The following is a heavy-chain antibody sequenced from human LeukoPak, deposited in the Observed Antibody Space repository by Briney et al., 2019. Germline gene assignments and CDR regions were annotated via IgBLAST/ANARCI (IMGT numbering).Heavy chain of an antibody. CDR2: IYYSGST. Sequence: GSLRLSCAASGFTFASFAMVWIRQPPGKGLEWIGYIYYSGSTNYNPSLKSRVTISIDTSSRQFSLKLTSVTTADTAVYYCASSTSWYQSSGRYFGSWGQGTLVTVSS. CDR3: ASSTSWYQSSGRYFGS. CDR1: GFTFASFA. V-gene: IGHV4-59*01. J-gene: IGHJ4*02. D-gene: IGHD6-13*01.